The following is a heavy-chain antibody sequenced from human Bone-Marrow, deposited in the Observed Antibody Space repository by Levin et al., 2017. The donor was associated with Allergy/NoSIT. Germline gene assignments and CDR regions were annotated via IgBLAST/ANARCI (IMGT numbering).Heavy chain of an antibody. D-gene: IGHD3/OR15-3a*01. J-gene: IGHJ5*02. CDR2: IRSKAYGGTR. CDR3: TRLPAGNLDWYNWFDP. Sequence: PGGSLRLSCTSSGFTFDDSEMGWFRQAPGKGLEWVGFIRSKAYGGTRDYAASVKGRFFISRDDSKSSAYLQMNDLQTTDTGVYYCTRLPAGNLDWYNWFDPWGQGTLVTVSS. V-gene: IGHV3-49*03. CDR1: GFTFDDSE.